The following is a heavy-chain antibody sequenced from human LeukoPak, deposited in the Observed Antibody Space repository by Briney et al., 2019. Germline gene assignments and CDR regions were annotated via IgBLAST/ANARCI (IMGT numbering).Heavy chain of an antibody. CDR3: ARGPRHEDIVVVVAATDYYGVDV. J-gene: IGHJ6*02. Sequence: GASVKVSCKASGYTFTSYDINWVRQSTGQGLEWMGWMNPNSGNTGYAQKFQGRVTMTRNTSISTAYMELSSLRSEDTAVYYCARGPRHEDIVVVVAATDYYGVDVWAKGPRSPSP. CDR2: MNPNSGNT. V-gene: IGHV1-8*01. CDR1: GYTFTSYD. D-gene: IGHD2-15*01.